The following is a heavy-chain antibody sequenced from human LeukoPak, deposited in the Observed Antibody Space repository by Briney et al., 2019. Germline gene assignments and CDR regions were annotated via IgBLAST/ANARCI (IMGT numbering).Heavy chain of an antibody. CDR1: GFTFSSNY. Sequence: GGSLRLSCAASGFTFSSNYMSWVRQAPGEGLEWVSVIYSGGSTYYADSVKGRFTISRDNSKNTLYLQMNSLRAEDTAVYYCARKRRTLYYFDYWGQGTLVTVSS. V-gene: IGHV3-66*01. D-gene: IGHD1-14*01. J-gene: IGHJ4*02. CDR2: IYSGGST. CDR3: ARKRRTLYYFDY.